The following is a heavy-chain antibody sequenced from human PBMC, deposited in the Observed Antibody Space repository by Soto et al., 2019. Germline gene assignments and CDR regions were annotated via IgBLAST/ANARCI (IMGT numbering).Heavy chain of an antibody. CDR1: GFNFSGYA. CDR2: ISGSGGST. Sequence: EVQLLESGGGLEQPGGSLRLSCAASGFNFSGYAMSWVRQAPGKGLEWVSSISGSGGSTYYADSVKGRFTISRDNSKNTLYLQMNSLRAEDTAVYYCAKGRRGIVGATFDYWGQGTLVTVSS. V-gene: IGHV3-23*01. J-gene: IGHJ4*02. CDR3: AKGRRGIVGATFDY. D-gene: IGHD1-26*01.